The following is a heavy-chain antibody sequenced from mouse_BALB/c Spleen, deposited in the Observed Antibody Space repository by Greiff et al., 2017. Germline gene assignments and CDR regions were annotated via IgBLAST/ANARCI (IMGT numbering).Heavy chain of an antibody. CDR1: GYSITSDYA. CDR2: ISYSGST. CDR3: ARDGYDDGFAY. J-gene: IGHJ3*01. V-gene: IGHV3-2*02. D-gene: IGHD2-2*01. Sequence: EVKLEESGPGLVKPSQSLSLTCTVTGYSITSDYAWTWIRQFPGNKLEWMGYISYSGSTSYNPSLKSRISITRDTSKNQFFLQLNSVTTEDTATYYCARDGYDDGFAYWGQGTLVTVSA.